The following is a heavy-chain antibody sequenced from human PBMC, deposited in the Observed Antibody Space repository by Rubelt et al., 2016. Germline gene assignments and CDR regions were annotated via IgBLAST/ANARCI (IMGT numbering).Heavy chain of an antibody. J-gene: IGHJ4*02. CDR2: INPNSGGT. CDR1: GYTFTGYY. D-gene: IGHD3-22*01. CDR3: ARINSGYRAFDY. V-gene: IGHV1-2*02. Sequence: QVQLVQSGAEVKKPGASVKVSCKASGYTFTGYYMHWVRQAPGQGLEWMGWINPNSGGTNYAQKFQGRVTMTRDTSISTAYMELSRLGADDTAVYYGARINSGYRAFDYWGQGTLVTVSS.